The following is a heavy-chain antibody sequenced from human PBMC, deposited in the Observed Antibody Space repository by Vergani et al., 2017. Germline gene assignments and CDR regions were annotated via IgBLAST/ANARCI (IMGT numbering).Heavy chain of an antibody. CDR2: VNHGGST. V-gene: IGHV4-34*02. J-gene: IGHJ4*02. CDR3: ASIARAPTRRNPPPDY. Sequence: QVQLQESGPGLVKPSGTLSLTCGVSGGSFSDYYWSWIRQAPGMGLEWIGEVNHGGSTNYNPSLKSRVSISVDTSKNQFSLQLTSVTAADSALYFCASIARAPTRRNPPPDYWGQGILVTVSS. D-gene: IGHD3-16*02. CDR1: GGSFSDYY.